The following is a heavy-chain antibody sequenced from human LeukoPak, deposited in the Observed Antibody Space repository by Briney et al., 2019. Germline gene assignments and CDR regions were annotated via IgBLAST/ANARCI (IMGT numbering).Heavy chain of an antibody. Sequence: SETLSLTCTVSGDSISSGADYWNWLRQPPGKGLEWIGYIYYSGTTYYNPSLKSRVTISVDTSKNQFSLKLSSVTAADAAVYYCARGLTGIDYWGQGTLVTVSS. D-gene: IGHD3-9*01. CDR1: GDSISSGADY. CDR2: IYYSGTT. V-gene: IGHV4-30-4*01. J-gene: IGHJ4*02. CDR3: ARGLTGIDY.